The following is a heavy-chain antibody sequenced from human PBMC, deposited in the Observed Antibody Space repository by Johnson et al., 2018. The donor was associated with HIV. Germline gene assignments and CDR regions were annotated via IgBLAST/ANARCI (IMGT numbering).Heavy chain of an antibody. CDR3: ARDGRWPRDAFDI. CDR2: IWYDGTNK. Sequence: QMQLVESGGGVVQPGRSLRLSCAASGFTFSSYGMHWVRQAPGKGLEWVAVIWYDGTNKYYAESVKGRFTISRDNAKNSLYLQMNSLRVEDTAVYYCARDGRWPRDAFDIWGQGTMVTVSS. J-gene: IGHJ3*02. V-gene: IGHV3-33*01. CDR1: GFTFSSYG. D-gene: IGHD4-23*01.